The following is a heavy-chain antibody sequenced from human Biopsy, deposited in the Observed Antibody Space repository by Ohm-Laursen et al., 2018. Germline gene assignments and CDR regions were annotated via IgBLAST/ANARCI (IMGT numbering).Heavy chain of an antibody. CDR3: AKEVFSAVGTSGFDP. CDR2: ISGSGGRT. D-gene: IGHD1/OR15-1a*01. V-gene: IGHV3-23*01. CDR1: GFTFSNYA. J-gene: IGHJ5*02. Sequence: SLRLSCTASGFTFSNYAMSWVRQAPGKGLEWVSGISGSGGRTYYAESMKGRFTISRDNSKKTVYLQMKSLRDEDTAVYYCAKEVFSAVGTSGFDPWGQGTLVAVSS.